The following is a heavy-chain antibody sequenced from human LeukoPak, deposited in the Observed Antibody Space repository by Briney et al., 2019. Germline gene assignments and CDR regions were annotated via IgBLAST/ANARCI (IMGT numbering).Heavy chain of an antibody. CDR3: AKQESTVTTDYYYYYMDV. CDR1: GFTFSSYA. D-gene: IGHD4-17*01. CDR2: ISGSGGST. J-gene: IGHJ6*03. Sequence: GGSLRLSCAASGFTFSSYAMSWVRQAPGKGLEWVSAISGSGGSTYYADSVKGRFTISRDNSKNTLYLQMNSLRAEDTAVYYCAKQESTVTTDYYYYYMDVWGKGTTVTVSS. V-gene: IGHV3-23*01.